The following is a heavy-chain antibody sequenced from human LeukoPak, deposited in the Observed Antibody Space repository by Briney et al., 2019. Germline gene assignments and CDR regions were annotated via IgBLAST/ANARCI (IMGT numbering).Heavy chain of an antibody. V-gene: IGHV4-34*01. D-gene: IGHD3-3*01. CDR3: ARGAIFVVVTNWFDP. J-gene: IGHJ5*02. CDR2: INHSGST. Sequence: SETLSLTCAVYGGSFSGYYWSWIRQPPGKGLEWIGEINHSGSTNYNPSLKSRVTISVDTSKNQFSLKLSSVTAADTAVYYCARGAIFVVVTNWFDPWGQGTLVTVSS. CDR1: GGSFSGYY.